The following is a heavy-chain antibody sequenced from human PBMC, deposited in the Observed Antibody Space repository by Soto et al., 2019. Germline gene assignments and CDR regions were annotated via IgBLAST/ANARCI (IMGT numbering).Heavy chain of an antibody. Sequence: EVQLAESGGGMVQPGGSLRLSCVASGFTFSSYDMHWVRQAPGKGLEYVSSISSNGGTTYYGNSVKGRFTISRDNSKNTLYLQMGSPGAEDMAVYYCVRRVSGNYDYWGQGTLVTVSS. CDR2: ISSNGGTT. V-gene: IGHV3-64*01. CDR1: GFTFSSYD. J-gene: IGHJ4*02. CDR3: VRRVSGNYDY. D-gene: IGHD1-7*01.